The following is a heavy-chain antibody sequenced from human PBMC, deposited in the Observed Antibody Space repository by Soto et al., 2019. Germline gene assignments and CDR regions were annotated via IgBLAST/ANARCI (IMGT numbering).Heavy chain of an antibody. CDR2: IKSKTDGGTT. CDR1: GFTFSNAW. D-gene: IGHD1-26*01. Sequence: EVQLVESGGGLVKPGGSLRLSCAASGFTFSNAWMNWVRQAPGKGLEWVGRIKSKTDGGTTDYAAPVKGRFTISRDDSKNTLYLQMNSLKTEDTAVYYCTSLERSGSYYDDYWGQGTLVTVSS. J-gene: IGHJ4*02. CDR3: TSLERSGSYYDDY. V-gene: IGHV3-15*07.